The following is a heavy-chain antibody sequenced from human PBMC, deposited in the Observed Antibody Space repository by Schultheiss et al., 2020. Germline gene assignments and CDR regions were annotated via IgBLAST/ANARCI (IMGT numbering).Heavy chain of an antibody. J-gene: IGHJ4*02. CDR2: ISYDGSNK. CDR1: GFTFGDYA. Sequence: GGSLRLSCPASGFTFGDYAMNWVRQAPGKGLEWVAVISYDGSNKYYADSVKGRFTISRDNSKNTLYLQMNSLRAEDTAVYYCARDLGTIFGVGPFDYWGRGSLVTVAS. D-gene: IGHD3-3*01. CDR3: ARDLGTIFGVGPFDY. V-gene: IGHV3-30*04.